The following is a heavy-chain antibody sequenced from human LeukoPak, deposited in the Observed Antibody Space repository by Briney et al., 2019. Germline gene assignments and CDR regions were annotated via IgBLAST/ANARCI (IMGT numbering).Heavy chain of an antibody. CDR2: VSASGSTT. CDR3: ASDVDYAFDI. V-gene: IGHV3-23*01. CDR1: GFRFNFFG. J-gene: IGHJ3*02. D-gene: IGHD4-17*01. Sequence: GGSLRLSCAASGFRFNFFGMSWVRQAPGKGLEWVSGVSASGSTTYYADSVQGRFTTSRDNAKNSLYLQMNSLRAEDTAVYYCASDVDYAFDIWGQGTMVTVSS.